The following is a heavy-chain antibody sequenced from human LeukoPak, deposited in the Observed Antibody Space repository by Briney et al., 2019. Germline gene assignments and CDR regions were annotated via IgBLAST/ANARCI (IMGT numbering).Heavy chain of an antibody. CDR3: ARELVSSWYAPRWFDP. D-gene: IGHD6-13*01. CDR1: GGSISSYY. V-gene: IGHV4-59*01. Sequence: SETLSLTCTVSGGSISSYYWSWIRQPPGKGLEWIGYIYYSGSTNYSPSLKSRVTISVDTSKNQFSLKLSSVTAADTAVYYCARELVSSWYAPRWFDPWGQGTLVTVSS. J-gene: IGHJ5*02. CDR2: IYYSGST.